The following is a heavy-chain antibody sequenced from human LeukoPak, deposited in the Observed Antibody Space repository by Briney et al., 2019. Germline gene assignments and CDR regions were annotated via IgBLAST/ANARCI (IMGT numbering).Heavy chain of an antibody. Sequence: GGSLRLSCAASGFTFSSYGMHWVRQAPGKGLEWVAVISYDGSNKYYADSVKGRFTISRDNSKNTLYLQMNSLRAEDTAVYYCAKNRDRFRRIAAAGTGPDYWGQGTLVTVSS. CDR2: ISYDGSNK. CDR1: GFTFSSYG. CDR3: AKNRDRFRRIAAAGTGPDY. D-gene: IGHD6-13*01. J-gene: IGHJ4*02. V-gene: IGHV3-30*18.